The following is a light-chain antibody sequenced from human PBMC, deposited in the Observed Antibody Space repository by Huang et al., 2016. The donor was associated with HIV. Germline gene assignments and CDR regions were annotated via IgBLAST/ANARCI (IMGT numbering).Light chain of an antibody. V-gene: IGKV3-15*01. CDR3: QQYDNWPPIT. CDR2: GAS. CDR1: QSVSSN. J-gene: IGKJ3*01. Sequence: EIVMTQSPATLSVSPGERATLSCRASQSVSSNLAWYQRKPGQAPKLLIYGASTRATGKPARFSGSESGKEFTLTISSLQSEDFAVYYCQQYDNWPPITFGPGTKVDIK.